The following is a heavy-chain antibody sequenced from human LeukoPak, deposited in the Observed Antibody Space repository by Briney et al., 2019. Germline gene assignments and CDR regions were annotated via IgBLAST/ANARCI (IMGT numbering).Heavy chain of an antibody. CDR1: GFTFSSYS. V-gene: IGHV3-30*18. Sequence: PGGSLRLSCAASGFTFSSYSMHWVRQAPGKGLEWVAVISYDGTNKYYADSVKGRFTISRDSSKNTLYLQMNSLRADDTAVYYCAKSGYNRFDYWGQGTLVTVSS. CDR2: ISYDGTNK. D-gene: IGHD5-24*01. J-gene: IGHJ4*02. CDR3: AKSGYNRFDY.